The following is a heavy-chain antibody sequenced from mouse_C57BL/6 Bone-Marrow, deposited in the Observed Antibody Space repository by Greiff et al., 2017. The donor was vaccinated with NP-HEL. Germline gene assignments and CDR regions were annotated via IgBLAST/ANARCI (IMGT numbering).Heavy chain of an antibody. J-gene: IGHJ2*01. V-gene: IGHV5-16*01. CDR1: GFTFSDYY. CDR3: ARDRTTVVDGYFDY. Sequence: LKESEGGLVQPGSSMKLSCTASGFTFSDYYMAWVRQVPEKGLEWVANINYDGSSTYYLDSLKSRFIISRDNAKNILYLQMSSLKSEDTATYYCARDRTTVVDGYFDYWGQGTTLTVSS. D-gene: IGHD1-1*01. CDR2: INYDGSST.